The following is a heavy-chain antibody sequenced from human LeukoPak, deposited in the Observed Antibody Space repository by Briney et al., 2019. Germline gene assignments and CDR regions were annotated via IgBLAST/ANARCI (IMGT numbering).Heavy chain of an antibody. CDR3: ASDNY. CDR1: GGSISTNSFH. CDR2: LHYSGDT. J-gene: IGHJ4*02. V-gene: IGHV4-39*01. Sequence: PSETLSLTCTVSGGSISTNSFHRGWIRQPPGKGLEWIGSLHYSGDTYYSPSLQSRVTISGDTSKNQFSLKLTSVTAADTAFYYCASDNYWGQGTLVTVSS. D-gene: IGHD3-9*01.